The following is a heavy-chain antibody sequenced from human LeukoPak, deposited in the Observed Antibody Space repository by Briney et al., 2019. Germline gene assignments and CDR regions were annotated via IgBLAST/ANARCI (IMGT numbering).Heavy chain of an antibody. CDR3: ARGRIAAAGYYYYYYMDV. Sequence: ASVKVSCKASGYTFTGYYMHWVRQVPGQGLEWMGWINPNSGGTNYAQKFQGRVTMTRDTSISTAYMELSRLRSDDTAVYYCARGRIAAAGYYYYYYMDVWGKGTTVTVSS. CDR2: INPNSGGT. D-gene: IGHD6-13*01. J-gene: IGHJ6*03. CDR1: GYTFTGYY. V-gene: IGHV1-2*02.